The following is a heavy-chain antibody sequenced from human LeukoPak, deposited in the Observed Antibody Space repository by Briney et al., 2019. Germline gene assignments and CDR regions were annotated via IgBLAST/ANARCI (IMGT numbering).Heavy chain of an antibody. CDR1: GYTFTSYD. CDR2: ISAYNGNT. Sequence: ASVKVSCKASGYTFTSYDINWVRQAPGQGLEWMGWISAYNGNTNYAQKLQGRVTMTTDTSTSTAYMELRSLRSDDTAVYYCPRGPSIWSSGWYAFDIWGQGTMVTVSS. J-gene: IGHJ3*02. D-gene: IGHD6-19*01. V-gene: IGHV1-18*01. CDR3: PRGPSIWSSGWYAFDI.